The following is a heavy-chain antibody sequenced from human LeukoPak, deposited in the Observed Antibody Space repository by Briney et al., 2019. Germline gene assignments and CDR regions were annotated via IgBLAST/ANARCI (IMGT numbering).Heavy chain of an antibody. J-gene: IGHJ1*01. CDR3: ATPGAAARDEYFQY. CDR2: IYYSGST. V-gene: IGHV4-31*03. Sequence: PSETLSLTCTVSGGSITSDNYYWSWIRQHPGKGLEWIGYIYYSGSTYYNPSLESRVTISVDTSKNQFSLKLSSVTAADTAVYYCATPGAAARDEYFQYWSQGTLVTVSS. CDR1: GGSITSDNYY. D-gene: IGHD6-13*01.